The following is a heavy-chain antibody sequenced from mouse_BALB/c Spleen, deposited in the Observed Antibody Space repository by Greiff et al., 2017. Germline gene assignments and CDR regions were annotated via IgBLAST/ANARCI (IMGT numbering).Heavy chain of an antibody. D-gene: IGHD1-1*01. J-gene: IGHJ1*01. CDR2: ISSGGSYT. Sequence: DVKLVESGGGLVKPGGSLKLSCAASGFTFSSYAMSWVRQTPEKRLEWVATISSGGSYTYYPDSVKGRFTISRDNAKNTMYLQMSSLRSEDTAMYYCARQRSYYYGSSYWYFDVWGAGTTVTVSS. CDR3: ARQRSYYYGSSYWYFDV. V-gene: IGHV5-9-3*01. CDR1: GFTFSSYA.